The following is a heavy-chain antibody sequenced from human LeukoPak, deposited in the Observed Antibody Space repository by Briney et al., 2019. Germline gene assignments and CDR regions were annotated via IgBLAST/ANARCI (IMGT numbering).Heavy chain of an antibody. CDR1: GGSISSYY. J-gene: IGHJ5*02. D-gene: IGHD1-1*01. Sequence: SGTLSLTCTVSGGSISSYYWSWIRQPPGKGLEWIGHIYGSGSTNYNPSLKSRVTLSVDTSKNQFSLKLSSVTAADTAVYYCAREGTSGTHLNRFDPWGQGTLVTVSS. CDR3: AREGTSGTHLNRFDP. CDR2: IYGSGST. V-gene: IGHV4-59*01.